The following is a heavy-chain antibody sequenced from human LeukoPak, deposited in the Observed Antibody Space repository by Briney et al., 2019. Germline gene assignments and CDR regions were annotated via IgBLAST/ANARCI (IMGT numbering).Heavy chain of an antibody. D-gene: IGHD4-23*01. Sequence: SETLSLTCTVSGGSISSGDYYWSWIRQPPGKGLEWIGYIYYSGSTYYNPSLKSRVTISVDTSKNQFSLKLSPVTAADTAVYYCARGEDGGNSDYWGQGTLVTVSS. CDR1: GGSISSGDYY. J-gene: IGHJ4*02. CDR3: ARGEDGGNSDY. V-gene: IGHV4-30-4*01. CDR2: IYYSGST.